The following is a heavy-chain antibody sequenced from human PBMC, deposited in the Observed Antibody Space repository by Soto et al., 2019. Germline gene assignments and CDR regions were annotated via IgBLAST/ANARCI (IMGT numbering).Heavy chain of an antibody. Sequence: ASVKVSCKASGGTFSSYSISWVRQAPGQGLEWMGGIIPIFGTANYAQKFQGRVTITADKSTSTAYMELSSLRSEDTAVYYCARDKSGYYFDYFQHWGQGTLVTVSS. CDR2: IIPIFGTA. V-gene: IGHV1-69*06. D-gene: IGHD3-22*01. CDR3: ARDKSGYYFDYFQH. CDR1: GGTFSSYS. J-gene: IGHJ1*01.